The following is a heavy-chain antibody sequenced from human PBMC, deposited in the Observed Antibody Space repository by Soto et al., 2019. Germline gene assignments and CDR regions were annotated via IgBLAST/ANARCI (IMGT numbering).Heavy chain of an antibody. J-gene: IGHJ6*02. Sequence: PSETLSLTWNVSGDSVTSSIYFGNWLRQPPGKGLEWIGYVSNTGKTKYNPSLKSRVTMSVDTSKNQFSLKLTSVTAADTAVYFCAREWQLLPSYAINVWGQGTTVTGSS. V-gene: IGHV4-61*01. CDR2: VSNTGKT. CDR1: GDSVTSSIYF. CDR3: AREWQLLPSYAINV. D-gene: IGHD1-1*01.